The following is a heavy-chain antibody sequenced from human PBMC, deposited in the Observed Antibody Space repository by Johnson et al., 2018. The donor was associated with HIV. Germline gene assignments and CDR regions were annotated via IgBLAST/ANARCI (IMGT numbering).Heavy chain of an antibody. CDR3: ARDQVGILWDAFDI. J-gene: IGHJ3*02. V-gene: IGHV3-66*01. CDR2: IYSGGST. D-gene: IGHD3-10*01. CDR1: GFTFSSYD. Sequence: EMQLVESGGGLVQPGGSLRLSCAASGFTFSSYDMHWVRQATGKGLEWVSVIYSGGSTFYADSVKGRFTISRDISKDTLYLQMNSLRAEDTAVYYCARDQVGILWDAFDIWSQGTMVTVSS.